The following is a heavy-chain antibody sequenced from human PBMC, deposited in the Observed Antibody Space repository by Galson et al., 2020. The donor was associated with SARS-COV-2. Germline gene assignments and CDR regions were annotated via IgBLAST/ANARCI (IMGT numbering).Heavy chain of an antibody. D-gene: IGHD5-12*01. CDR3: ARDSARDGFNS. CDR1: GGSISNYY. J-gene: IGHJ5*02. CDR2: FYYSGSN. Sequence: SETLSLTCTVSGGSISNYYWSWIRQPPGKGLEWIGYFYYSGSNYYNPSLNSRVTISVDTSKKHFSLNLSSVTAADTALYFCARDSARDGFNSWGQGILVTVSS. V-gene: IGHV4-59*01.